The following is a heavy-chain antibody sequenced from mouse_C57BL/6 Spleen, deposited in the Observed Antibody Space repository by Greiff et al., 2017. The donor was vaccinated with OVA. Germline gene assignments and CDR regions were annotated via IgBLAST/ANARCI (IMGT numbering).Heavy chain of an antibody. Sequence: VQLQQSGAELVKPGASVKLSCKASGYTFTSYWMQWVKQRPGQGLEWIGEIDPSDSYTNYNQKFKGKATLTVDTSSSTAYMQLSSLTSEDSAVYYCARGWDEDYWGQGTTLTVSS. CDR3: ARGWDEDY. D-gene: IGHD4-1*01. J-gene: IGHJ2*01. CDR2: IDPSDSYT. V-gene: IGHV1-50*01. CDR1: GYTFTSYW.